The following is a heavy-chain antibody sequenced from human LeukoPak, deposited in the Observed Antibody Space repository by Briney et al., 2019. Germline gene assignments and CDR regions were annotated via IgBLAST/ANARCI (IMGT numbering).Heavy chain of an antibody. CDR3: ARGSSDWFEYFQH. CDR1: GFTFSSYG. CDR2: IRYDGSNK. D-gene: IGHD6-19*01. V-gene: IGHV3-30*02. Sequence: GGSLRLSCAASGFTFSSYGMHWVRQAPGKGLEWVTFIRYDGSNKYYADSVKGRFTISRDNSKNTLYLQMNRLRAEDTAVYYCARGSSDWFEYFQHWGQGTLVTVSS. J-gene: IGHJ1*01.